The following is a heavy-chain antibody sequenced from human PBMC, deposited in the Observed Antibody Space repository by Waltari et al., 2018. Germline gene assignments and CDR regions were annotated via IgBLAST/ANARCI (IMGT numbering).Heavy chain of an antibody. D-gene: IGHD6-6*01. J-gene: IGHJ6*03. V-gene: IGHV3-48*04. CDR2: ISSSSTI. CDR3: AKSGSSRTSKYYYYMDV. Sequence: EVQLVESGGDLVQPGGSLRLSCAASGFTFSSYSMNWVRQAPGKGLEWVSYISSSSTIYDVDSVKGRFTISRDNAKNSLYLQMNSLRAEDTAVYYCAKSGSSRTSKYYYYMDVWGKGTTVTVSS. CDR1: GFTFSSYS.